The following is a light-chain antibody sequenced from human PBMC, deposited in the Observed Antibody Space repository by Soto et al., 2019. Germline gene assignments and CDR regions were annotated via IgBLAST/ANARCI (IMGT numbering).Light chain of an antibody. V-gene: IGLV3-1*01. CDR3: QAWDSSTDVV. CDR1: KLGDKY. J-gene: IGLJ2*01. CDR2: QHS. Sequence: SYELTQLPSVSVSPGQTASVTCSGDKLGDKYTCWYQQKPGQSPVLVIYQHSQRPSGIPERFSGSNSGNTATLTISGTQAMDEADYYCQAWDSSTDVVFGGGTKVTVL.